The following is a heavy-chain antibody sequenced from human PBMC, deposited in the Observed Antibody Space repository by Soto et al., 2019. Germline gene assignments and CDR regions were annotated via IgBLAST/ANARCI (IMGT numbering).Heavy chain of an antibody. CDR3: ARGSSWYSHGMDV. CDR1: GFTFSDYY. CDR2: ISSSSSYT. J-gene: IGHJ6*02. V-gene: IGHV3-11*06. D-gene: IGHD6-13*01. Sequence: QVQLVESGGGLVKPGGSLRLSCAASGFTFSDYYTSWIRQAPGKGLEWVSYISSSSSYTNYADSVKGRFTISRDNAKNSLYLQMNSLRAEDTAVYYCARGSSWYSHGMDVWGQGTTVTVSS.